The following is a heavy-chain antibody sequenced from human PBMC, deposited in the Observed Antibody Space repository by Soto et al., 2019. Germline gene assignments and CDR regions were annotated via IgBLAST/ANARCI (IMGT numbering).Heavy chain of an antibody. CDR3: AVIVVVNGVYFDY. J-gene: IGHJ4*02. D-gene: IGHD3-22*01. Sequence: EVQLVESGGGLVQPGGSLRLSCAASGFTFSDHYMDWVRQAPGKGLEWVGRTRNKANSYTTEYAASVKGRFTISRDDSKNSLYLQMNSLKTEDTAVCYCAVIVVVNGVYFDYWGQGTLVTVSS. CDR2: TRNKANSYTT. V-gene: IGHV3-72*01. CDR1: GFTFSDHY.